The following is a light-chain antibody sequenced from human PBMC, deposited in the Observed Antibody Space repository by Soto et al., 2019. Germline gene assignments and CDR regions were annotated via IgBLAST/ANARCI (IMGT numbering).Light chain of an antibody. CDR3: QQYNRYPWT. V-gene: IGKV1-5*03. Sequence: IQLTQPPSTLSASVGDRVTFTCTATQSTSTWLAWHQQKPGKAPKLLIYKASTLEVGVPSRFSGSGSGTEFTLPSTTRQPPVFPTYYCQQYNRYPWTFGQGTRV. CDR1: QSTSTW. J-gene: IGKJ1*01. CDR2: KAS.